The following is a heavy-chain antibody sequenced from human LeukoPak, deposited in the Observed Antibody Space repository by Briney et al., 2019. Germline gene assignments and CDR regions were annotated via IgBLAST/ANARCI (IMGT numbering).Heavy chain of an antibody. CDR2: IIPIFGTA. CDR1: GGTFSSYA. CDR3: ARAVSSIASRAYYYYYMDV. Sequence: PEASVKVSSKASGGTFSSYAISWVRQAPGQGLEWMGGIIPIFGTANYAQKFQGRVTITTDESTSTAYMELSSLRSEDTAVYYCARAVSSIASRAYYYYYMDVWGKGTTVTVSS. D-gene: IGHD6-6*01. J-gene: IGHJ6*03. V-gene: IGHV1-69*05.